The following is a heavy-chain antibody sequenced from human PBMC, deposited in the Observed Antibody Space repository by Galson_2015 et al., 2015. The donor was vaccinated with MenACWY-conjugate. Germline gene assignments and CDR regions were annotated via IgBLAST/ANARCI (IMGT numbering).Heavy chain of an antibody. CDR2: IKSKTDGGTT. Sequence: SLRLSCAASGFTFSNAWMNWVRQAPGKGLEWVGRIKSKTDGGTTDYAAPVKGRFTISRDDSKNTLYLQMNSLKTEDTAVYYCTTQVWRKGTVTTGWGQGTLVTVSS. CDR1: GFTFSNAW. CDR3: TTQVWRKGTVTTG. J-gene: IGHJ4*02. V-gene: IGHV3-15*07. D-gene: IGHD4-11*01.